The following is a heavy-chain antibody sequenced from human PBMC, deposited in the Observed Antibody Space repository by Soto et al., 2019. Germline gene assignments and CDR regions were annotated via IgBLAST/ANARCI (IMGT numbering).Heavy chain of an antibody. V-gene: IGHV4-59*01. Sequence: PSETLSLTCTVSGGSISSYYWSWIRQPPGKGLEWIGYIYYSGSTNYNPSLKSRVTISVDTSKNQFSLKLSSVTAADTAVYYCARTKNLGYCSGGSCQSYYFDYWGQGTLVTVSS. CDR1: GGSISSYY. CDR3: ARTKNLGYCSGGSCQSYYFDY. D-gene: IGHD2-15*01. CDR2: IYYSGST. J-gene: IGHJ4*02.